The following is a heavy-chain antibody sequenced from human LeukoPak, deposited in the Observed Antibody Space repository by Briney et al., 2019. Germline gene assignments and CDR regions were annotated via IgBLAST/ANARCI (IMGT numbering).Heavy chain of an antibody. CDR1: GGSISSGDYY. Sequence: SQTLSLTCTVSGGSISSGDYYWSWLRHPPGKGLEWIGYIYYSGSTYYNPSLKSRVTISVDTSKNQFSLKLSSVTAADTAVYYCAREPPGPGGFNWFDPWGQGTLVTVSS. CDR2: IYYSGST. CDR3: AREPPGPGGFNWFDP. D-gene: IGHD2-15*01. V-gene: IGHV4-30-4*01. J-gene: IGHJ5*02.